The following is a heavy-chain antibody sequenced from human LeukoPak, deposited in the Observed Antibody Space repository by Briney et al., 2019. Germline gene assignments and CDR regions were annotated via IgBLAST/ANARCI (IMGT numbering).Heavy chain of an antibody. J-gene: IGHJ4*02. CDR1: GYSISSGYC. D-gene: IGHD5-12*01. Sequence: SETLSLTCTVSGYSISSGYCWGWIRQPPGKGLEWIGSIYHSGSTYYNPSLKSRVTISVDTSKNQFSLKLSSVTAADTAVYYCARDSRGYVPNFDYWGQGTLVTVSS. V-gene: IGHV4-38-2*02. CDR3: ARDSRGYVPNFDY. CDR2: IYHSGST.